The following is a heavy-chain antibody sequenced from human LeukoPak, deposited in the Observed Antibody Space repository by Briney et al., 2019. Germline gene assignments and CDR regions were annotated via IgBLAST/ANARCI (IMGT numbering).Heavy chain of an antibody. D-gene: IGHD6-6*01. CDR2: ILYDGSIK. CDR1: GFTFSTYT. J-gene: IGHJ4*02. V-gene: IGHV3-30*04. CDR3: AKGPLQLVPGY. Sequence: GRSLRLSCAASGFTFSTYTMHWVRQAPGKGLEWVAVILYDGSIKQYAESVKGRFTISRDNSKNTLDLQMNSLRAEDTAVYYCAKGPLQLVPGYWGQGTLVTVSS.